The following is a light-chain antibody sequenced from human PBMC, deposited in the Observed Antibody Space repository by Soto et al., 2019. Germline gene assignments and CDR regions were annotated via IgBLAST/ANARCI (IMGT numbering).Light chain of an antibody. CDR2: DVS. CDR3: CSYAGSYTHWV. J-gene: IGLJ3*02. CDR1: SSDVGYYNY. V-gene: IGLV2-11*01. Sequence: QSVLTQPRSVSGSPGQSVTISCTGTSSDVGYYNYVSWYQKHPGKAPKLMIYDVSKRPSGVPDRFSGSKSGNTASLTISGLQAEDEADYYCCSYAGSYTHWVFGGGTKLTVL.